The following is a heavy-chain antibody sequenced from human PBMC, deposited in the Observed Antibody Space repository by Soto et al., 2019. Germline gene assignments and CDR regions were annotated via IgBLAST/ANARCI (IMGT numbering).Heavy chain of an antibody. CDR1: GGSLSSGGYY. CDR2: IYYSGST. D-gene: IGHD3-22*01. Sequence: QVQLQESGPGLVKPSQTLSLICTVSGGSLSSGGYYWSWVRQHPGRGLEWIGYIYYSGSTYYNPSLKSRVTISVDTSKNQFSLKLSSVTAADTAVYYCARGRIYDKAWFDPWGQGTRVTVSS. J-gene: IGHJ5*02. CDR3: ARGRIYDKAWFDP. V-gene: IGHV4-31*03.